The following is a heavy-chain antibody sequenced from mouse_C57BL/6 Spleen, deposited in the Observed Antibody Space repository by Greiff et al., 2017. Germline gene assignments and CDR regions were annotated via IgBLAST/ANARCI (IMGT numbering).Heavy chain of an antibody. J-gene: IGHJ2*01. CDR2: ISDGGSYT. V-gene: IGHV5-4*03. CDR1: GFTFSSYA. CDR3: ARVYYGYDGRGYFDY. D-gene: IGHD2-2*01. Sequence: DVKLVESGGGLVKPGGSLKLSCAASGFTFSSYAMSWVRQTPEKRLEWVATISDGGSYTYYPDNVKGRFTISRDNAKNNLYLQMSHLKSEDTAMYYCARVYYGYDGRGYFDYWGQGTTLTVSS.